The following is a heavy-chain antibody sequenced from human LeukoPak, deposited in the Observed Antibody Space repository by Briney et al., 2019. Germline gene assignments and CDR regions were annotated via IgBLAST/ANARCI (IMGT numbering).Heavy chain of an antibody. J-gene: IGHJ4*02. CDR3: VREARGYHYTYFDY. CDR1: GFSLSGYW. D-gene: IGHD5-18*01. Sequence: GGSLRLSCAASGFSLSGYWVTWVRQAPGKGLEWVARLHADGVEQNYVDSVTGRFTMSRDNAKNSLDLQMNSLRAGDTAVYYCVREARGYHYTYFDYWGQGTLVTVSS. V-gene: IGHV3-7*01. CDR2: LHADGVEQ.